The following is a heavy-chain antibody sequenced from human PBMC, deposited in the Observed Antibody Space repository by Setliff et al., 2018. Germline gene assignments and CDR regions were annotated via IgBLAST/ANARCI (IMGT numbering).Heavy chain of an antibody. CDR1: GYTFTSYD. D-gene: IGHD3-10*01. CDR3: AAGLWFGELLYWANLDY. Sequence: ASVKVSCKASGYTFTSYDINWVRQATGQGLEWVGWMNPNSGNTGYAQKFQGRVTVTRDMSTSTAYMELSSLRSADTAVYYCAAGLWFGELLYWANLDYWGQGTLVTVSS. V-gene: IGHV1-8*03. CDR2: MNPNSGNT. J-gene: IGHJ4*02.